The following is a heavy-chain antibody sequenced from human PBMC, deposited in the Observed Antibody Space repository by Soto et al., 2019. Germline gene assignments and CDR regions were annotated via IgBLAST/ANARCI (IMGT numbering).Heavy chain of an antibody. J-gene: IGHJ4*02. CDR1: GGTFSSCA. V-gene: IGHV1-69*13. CDR2: IVPIYRTA. D-gene: IGHD6-13*01. Sequence: ASVKVSCKASGGTFSSCAISWVRQAPGQGLEWVGGIVPIYRTADYAQKFQGRVTITADESARTAYMELRGLKSQDTAVYYCARDSGAKLSSSWGQGTLVTVSS. CDR3: ARDSGAKLSSS.